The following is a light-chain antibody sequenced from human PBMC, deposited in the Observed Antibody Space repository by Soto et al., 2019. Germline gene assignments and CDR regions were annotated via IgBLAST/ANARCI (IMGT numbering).Light chain of an antibody. J-gene: IGLJ1*01. CDR1: SRDVGSYDL. CDR3: CSYAGSGTFV. Sequence: QSALTQPASVSGSPGQSITISCTGTSRDVGSYDLVSWYQQPPGKAPKLMIYEDTNRPSGISPRFSDSKSGNAASLTISGLQAEDEADYYCCSYAGSGTFVFGTGTKLTVL. CDR2: EDT. V-gene: IGLV2-23*01.